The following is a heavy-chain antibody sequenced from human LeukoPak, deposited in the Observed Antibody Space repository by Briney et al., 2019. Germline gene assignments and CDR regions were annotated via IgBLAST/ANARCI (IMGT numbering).Heavy chain of an antibody. CDR3: AGTQSGKRSFDY. Sequence: SETLSLTCTVSGGSISNYYWTWIRQPAGKGLEYIGRIYTSGSTNYNPSLKSRVTMSVDTSKNQFPLNLSSVTAADTAIYYCAGTQSGKRSFDYWGQGTLVTVSS. D-gene: IGHD1-1*01. CDR1: GGSISNYY. CDR2: IYTSGST. V-gene: IGHV4-4*07. J-gene: IGHJ4*02.